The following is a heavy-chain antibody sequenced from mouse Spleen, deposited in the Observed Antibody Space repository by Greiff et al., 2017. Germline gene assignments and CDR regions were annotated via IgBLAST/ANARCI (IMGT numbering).Heavy chain of an antibody. J-gene: IGHJ2*01. CDR1: GFSLTSYG. CDR3: ARNRGTSTTVLDY. D-gene: IGHD1-1*01. CDR2: IWSGGST. Sequence: VMLVESGPGLVQPSQSLSITCTVSGFSLTSYGVHWVRQSPGKGLEWLGVIWSGGSTDYNAAFISRLSISKDNSKSQVFFKMNSLQADDTAIYYCARNRGTSTTVLDYWGQGTTLTVSS. V-gene: IGHV2-2*01.